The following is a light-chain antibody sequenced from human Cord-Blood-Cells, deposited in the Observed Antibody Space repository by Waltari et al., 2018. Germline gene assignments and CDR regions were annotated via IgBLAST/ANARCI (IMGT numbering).Light chain of an antibody. Sequence: QSALTQPRSVSGSPGQSVTISCTGTSSHVGGYNSVSWYQQHPGKAPKLMIYDVSKRPSGVPDRFSGSKSGNTASLTISGLQAEDEADYYCCSYAGSYTYVFGTGTKVTVL. CDR2: DVS. CDR1: SSHVGGYNS. V-gene: IGLV2-11*01. J-gene: IGLJ1*01. CDR3: CSYAGSYTYV.